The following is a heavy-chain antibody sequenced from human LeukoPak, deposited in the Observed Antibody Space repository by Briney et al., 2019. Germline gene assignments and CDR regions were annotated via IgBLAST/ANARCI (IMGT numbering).Heavy chain of an antibody. CDR1: GFTFSHYW. D-gene: IGHD1-26*01. V-gene: IGHV3-7*01. CDR2: IRQDGNEE. J-gene: IGHJ4*02. Sequence: GGSLRLSCVGSGFTFSHYWMSWVRQAPGKGPEWVANIRQDGNEEHYVDSVKGRFTISRDNAQNSVYLQMNNLRAEDNAIYYCARDRLVVGATGRFDNWGQGTLVTVSS. CDR3: ARDRLVVGATGRFDN.